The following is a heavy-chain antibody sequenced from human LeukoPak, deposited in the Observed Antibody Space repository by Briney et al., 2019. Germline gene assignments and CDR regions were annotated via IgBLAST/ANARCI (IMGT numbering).Heavy chain of an antibody. CDR2: IYSGGST. CDR3: ARGGGYDTTNYNTY. V-gene: IGHV3-66*01. CDR1: GFTVSSNY. Sequence: PGGSLRLSCAASGFTVSSNYMSWVRQAPGKGLEWVSVIYSGGSTYYADSVKGRFTISRDNSKNTLYLQMNSLRAEDTAVYYCARGGGYDTTNYNTYWGQGTLVTVSS. J-gene: IGHJ4*02. D-gene: IGHD3-22*01.